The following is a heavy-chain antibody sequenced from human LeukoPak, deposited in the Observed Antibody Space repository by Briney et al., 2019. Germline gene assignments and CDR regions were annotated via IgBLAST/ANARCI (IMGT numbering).Heavy chain of an antibody. D-gene: IGHD3-10*01. J-gene: IGHJ4*02. V-gene: IGHV3-30*02. CDR2: IQYDGSNQ. CDR3: AKGEGYYGSGSYSEFDY. CDR1: GFTFSSYE. Sequence: GGSLRLSCAASGFTFSSYEMNWVRQAPGKGLEWVAYIQYDGSNQQYADSVKGRFTISRDNSKNTLYLQMNSLRAEDTAVYYCAKGEGYYGSGSYSEFDYWGQGTLVTVSS.